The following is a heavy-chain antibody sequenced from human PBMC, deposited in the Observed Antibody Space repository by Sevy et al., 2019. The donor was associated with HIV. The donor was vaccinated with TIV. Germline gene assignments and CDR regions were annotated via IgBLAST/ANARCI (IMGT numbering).Heavy chain of an antibody. CDR3: ARSIAVAVNYYYGMDV. V-gene: IGHV1-2*02. J-gene: IGHJ6*02. Sequence: ASVKVSCKASGYTFTGYYMHCVRQAPGQGLEWMGWINPNSGGTNYAQKFQGRVTMTRDTSISTAYMELSRLRSDDTAVYYCARSIAVAVNYYYGMDVWGQGTTVTVSS. D-gene: IGHD6-19*01. CDR2: INPNSGGT. CDR1: GYTFTGYY.